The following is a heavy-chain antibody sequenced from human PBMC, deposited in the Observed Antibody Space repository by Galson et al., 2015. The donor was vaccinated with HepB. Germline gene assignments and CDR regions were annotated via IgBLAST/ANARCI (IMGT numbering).Heavy chain of an antibody. CDR3: AREGGE. CDR2: IYTSGGGT. Sequence: SVKVSCKASGYSFTTFYIFWVRQAPGQGLEWMGMIYTSGGGTTYAQKFQGRVTMTSGTSSSTVYMEMSGLTSEDTALYYCAREGGEWGQGTLVTVSS. J-gene: IGHJ4*02. V-gene: IGHV1-46*01. CDR1: GYSFTTFY. D-gene: IGHD3-16*01.